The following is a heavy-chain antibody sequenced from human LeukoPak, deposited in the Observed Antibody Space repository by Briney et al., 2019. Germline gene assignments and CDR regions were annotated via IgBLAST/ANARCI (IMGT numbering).Heavy chain of an antibody. V-gene: IGHV3-7*01. J-gene: IGHJ6*03. CDR1: GFTFSSYW. Sequence: GGSLRLSCAASGFTFSSYWMSWVRQAPGKGLEWVANIKQDGSEKYYVDSVKGRFTISRDNAKNSLYLQMNSLRAEDTAVYYCARSGSDLRPRVNYYMDVWGKGTTVTVSS. D-gene: IGHD1-26*01. CDR3: ARSGSDLRPRVNYYMDV. CDR2: IKQDGSEK.